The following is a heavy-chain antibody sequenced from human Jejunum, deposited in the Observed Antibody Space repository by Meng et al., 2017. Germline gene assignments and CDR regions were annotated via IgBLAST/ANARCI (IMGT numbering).Heavy chain of an antibody. Sequence: QVQLQQWGAGLLKPSETLSLTCALHGESFSGYYWSWIRQPPGKGLEWIGGMDDSGTTDYNPSLKSRVTMSVTTSKKQFSLKLSSVTAADTALYYCRLAYCDSDCGDYWGQGILVTVSS. CDR2: MDDSGTT. J-gene: IGHJ4*02. CDR1: GESFSGYY. D-gene: IGHD2-21*02. CDR3: RLAYCDSDCGDY. V-gene: IGHV4-34*01.